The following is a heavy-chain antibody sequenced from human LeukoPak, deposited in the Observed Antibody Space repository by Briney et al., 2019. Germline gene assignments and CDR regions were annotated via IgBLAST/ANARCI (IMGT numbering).Heavy chain of an antibody. CDR3: ARGAASVFSCLDY. J-gene: IGHJ4*02. V-gene: IGHV3-20*04. Sequence: GGSLRLSCADSGFTFYDHAMSSVRQAPGKGLEWGSGINWNGGSTVYADSVKGRFTISRDNAKNSLYLQMNSLRADDTALYYCARGAASVFSCLDYWGQGTLVTVSS. CDR1: GFTFYDHA. D-gene: IGHD3-9*01. CDR2: INWNGGST.